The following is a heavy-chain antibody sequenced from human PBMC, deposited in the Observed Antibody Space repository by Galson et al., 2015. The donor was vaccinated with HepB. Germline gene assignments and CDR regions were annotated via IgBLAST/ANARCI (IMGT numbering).Heavy chain of an antibody. J-gene: IGHJ4*02. CDR1: GGSISTYFY. D-gene: IGHD2-15*01. V-gene: IGHV4-39*02. CDR3: ERESNGDSDGPFDF. Sequence: ETLSLTCTVSGGSISTYFYWGWIRQPPGKGLEWIGSIYYTGSAYYNPSLKSRVTISVDTSKNQFSLTLNLVTATDAAVYYCERESNGDSDGPFDFWGQGTLVTV. CDR2: IYYTGSA.